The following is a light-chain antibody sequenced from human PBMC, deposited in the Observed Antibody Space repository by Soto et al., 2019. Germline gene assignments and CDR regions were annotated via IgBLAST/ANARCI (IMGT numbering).Light chain of an antibody. V-gene: IGLV2-14*01. CDR2: DVN. CDR3: SSYTSDITQV. CDR1: SSDVGRYNY. J-gene: IGLJ3*02. Sequence: QSALTQPASVSGSPGQSITISCTGTSSDVGRYNYVSWYRQHPGTAPKLSISDVNSRPSGISNRFSGSKSGNTASLTISGLQAEDEAYYYCSSYTSDITQVFGGGTELTVL.